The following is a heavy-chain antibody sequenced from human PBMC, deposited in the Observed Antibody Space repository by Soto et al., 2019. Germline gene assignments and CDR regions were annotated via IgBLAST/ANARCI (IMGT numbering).Heavy chain of an antibody. CDR1: GGTFSSYA. Sequence: QVQLVQSGAEVKKPGSSVKVSCKASGGTFSSYAISWVRQAPGQGLEWMGGIIPIFGTANYAQKFQGRVTITADESTSTAYMELGSLRSEDTAVYYCARLLLFLANDAFDIWGQGTMVTVSS. J-gene: IGHJ3*02. CDR3: ARLLLFLANDAFDI. V-gene: IGHV1-69*01. CDR2: IIPIFGTA. D-gene: IGHD3-3*01.